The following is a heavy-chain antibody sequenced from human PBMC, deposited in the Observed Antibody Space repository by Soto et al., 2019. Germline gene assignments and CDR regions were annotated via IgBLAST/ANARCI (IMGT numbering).Heavy chain of an antibody. V-gene: IGHV4-31*03. CDR1: GGSISSGGYY. J-gene: IGHJ6*04. CDR3: ARRGYDIVTGINYDCYVMDV. D-gene: IGHD3-9*01. Sequence: SQPLSLTCTVSGGSISSGGYYWSWIRQHPGKGLEWIGYIYYSGSTYYNPSLKSRVTISVDTSKNQFFLKLSSVTAADTAVYYCARRGYDIVTGINYDCYVMDVWGKGTTVTVSS. CDR2: IYYSGST.